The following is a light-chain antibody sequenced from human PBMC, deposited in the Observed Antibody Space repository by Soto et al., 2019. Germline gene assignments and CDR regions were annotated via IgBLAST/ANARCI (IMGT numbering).Light chain of an antibody. V-gene: IGLV2-11*01. CDR1: SGDVGGSNH. CDR2: DVT. Sequence: QSVLTQPRSVSMSPGQSVTGSCTGTSGDVGGSNHVSWYQHHPGQAPKFLIYDVTKRPSGVPDRFSGSKSGNTASLTISGLQAEDEADYYCCSDAGTYTFVFGTGTKVTVL. J-gene: IGLJ1*01. CDR3: CSDAGTYTFV.